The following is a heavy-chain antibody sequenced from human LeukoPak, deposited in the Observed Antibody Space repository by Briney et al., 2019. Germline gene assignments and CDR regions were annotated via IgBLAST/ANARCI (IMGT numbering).Heavy chain of an antibody. D-gene: IGHD6-6*01. CDR2: IYPGDSDT. CDR3: ARQIRVIAARPDDYFDY. V-gene: IGHV5-51*01. J-gene: IGHJ4*02. CDR1: GYSFTSYW. Sequence: GESLKISCKGSGYSFTSYWIGWVRQMPGKGLEWMGIIYPGDSDTRYSPSFQGQVTISADKSISTAYLQWSSLKASDTAMYCCARQIRVIAARPDDYFDYWGQGTLVTVSS.